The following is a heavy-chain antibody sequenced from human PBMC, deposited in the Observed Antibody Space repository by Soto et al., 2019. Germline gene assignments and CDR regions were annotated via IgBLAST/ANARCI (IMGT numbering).Heavy chain of an antibody. Sequence: EVQLVESGGGLVQPGGSLKLSCAASGFTFRGSAIHWVRQASGKGLEWVGRIRSGIYSYATTYAPSMKGRFTISRDDSKNTADLKMSSLKTEDTAVSYCTTQEGEPRQNVWGQGTLVTVSS. CDR1: GFTFRGSA. CDR3: TTQEGEPRQNV. V-gene: IGHV3-73*02. CDR2: IRSGIYSYAT. J-gene: IGHJ1*01. D-gene: IGHD2-21*01.